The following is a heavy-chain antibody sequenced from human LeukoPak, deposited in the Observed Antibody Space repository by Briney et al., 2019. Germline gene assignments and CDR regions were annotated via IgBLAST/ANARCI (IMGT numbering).Heavy chain of an antibody. V-gene: IGHV1-69*04. CDR2: IIPILGIA. CDR1: GGTFSSYA. J-gene: IGHJ4*02. D-gene: IGHD4-11*01. Sequence: VASVKVSCKASGGTFSSYAISWVRQAPGQGLEWMGRIIPILGIANYAQKFQGRVTITADKSTSTAYMELSSLRSEDTAVYYCAREIDDYSNWYYDYWGQGTLVTVSS. CDR3: AREIDDYSNWYYDY.